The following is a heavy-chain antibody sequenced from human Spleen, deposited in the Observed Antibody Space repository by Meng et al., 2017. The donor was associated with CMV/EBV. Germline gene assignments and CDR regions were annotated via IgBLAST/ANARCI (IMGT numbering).Heavy chain of an antibody. D-gene: IGHD5-12*01. Sequence: QVQLVQSGAEVKKSGSSVKVSCKASGGTFGNYAMNWVRQAPGQGLEWMGGIIPILGISNYAQKFQGRVTATADKSTRTAYMELSSLTSEDTAVYYCARGSGYLNPFDYWDQGTLVTVSS. CDR1: GGTFGNYA. V-gene: IGHV1-69*10. CDR3: ARGSGYLNPFDY. CDR2: IIPILGIS. J-gene: IGHJ4*02.